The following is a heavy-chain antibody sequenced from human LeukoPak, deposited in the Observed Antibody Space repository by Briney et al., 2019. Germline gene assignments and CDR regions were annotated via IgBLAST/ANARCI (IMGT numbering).Heavy chain of an antibody. Sequence: AGGSLRLSCAASGFTFSSYAMSWVRQAPGKGLEWVSAISGSGGSTYYADSVKGRFTISRDNSKNTLYLQMNSPRAEDTAVYYCARDLVVTATESGYWGQGTLVTVSS. V-gene: IGHV3-23*01. J-gene: IGHJ4*02. CDR3: ARDLVVTATESGY. CDR2: ISGSGGST. D-gene: IGHD2-21*02. CDR1: GFTFSSYA.